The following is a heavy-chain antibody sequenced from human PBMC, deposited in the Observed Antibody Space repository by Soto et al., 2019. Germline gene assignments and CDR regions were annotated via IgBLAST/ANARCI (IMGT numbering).Heavy chain of an antibody. Sequence: QLQLQESGPGLVKPSETLSLTCTVSGGSISSSTYYWGWIRQPPGKGLEWIGTIYYSGSTYYNPSLKSRVTISVDTSKNQFSLKLSSVTAADTAVYYCASSGWFDPWGQGTLVTVSS. V-gene: IGHV4-39*01. CDR1: GGSISSSTYY. CDR2: IYYSGST. CDR3: ASSGWFDP. J-gene: IGHJ5*02.